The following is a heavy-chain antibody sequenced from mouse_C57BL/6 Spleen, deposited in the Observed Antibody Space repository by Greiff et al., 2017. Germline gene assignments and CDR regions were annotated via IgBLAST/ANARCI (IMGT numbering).Heavy chain of an antibody. V-gene: IGHV1-15*01. CDR1: GYTFTDYE. CDR2: IAPETGGT. D-gene: IGHD4-1*01. J-gene: IGHJ3*01. CDR3: TRSELGQGAWFAY. Sequence: QVQLQQSGAELVRPGASVTLSCKASGYTFTDYEMHWVKQTPVHGLEWIGAIAPETGGTAYNQKFKGKAILTADNSASTADMELRSLTSEDAAVFYCTRSELGQGAWFAYWGQGTLVTVSA.